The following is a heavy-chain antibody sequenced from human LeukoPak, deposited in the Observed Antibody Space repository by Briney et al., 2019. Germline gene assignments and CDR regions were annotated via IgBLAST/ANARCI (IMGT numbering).Heavy chain of an antibody. CDR3: ARRLIAAAGNDY. V-gene: IGHV4-59*08. Sequence: PSETLSLTCTVSGGSISSYYWSWIRQPPGKGLEWIGYIYYSGSTNYNPSLKSRVTISVDTSKNQFSLKLSSVTAADTAVYYCARRLIAAAGNDYWGQGTLVTVSS. CDR1: GGSISSYY. D-gene: IGHD6-13*01. J-gene: IGHJ4*02. CDR2: IYYSGST.